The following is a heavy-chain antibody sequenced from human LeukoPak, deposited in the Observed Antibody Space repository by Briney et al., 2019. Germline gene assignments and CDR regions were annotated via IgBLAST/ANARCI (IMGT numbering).Heavy chain of an antibody. CDR1: GFTISTYG. V-gene: IGHV3-23*01. Sequence: GGSLRLSCAASGFTISTYGMSWVRQAPGKGLEWVSSISGGTSYYADSVKGRFTISRDNSKNTVSLQMNSLRAEDTAVYYCAKSVYHSGNYWGQGTLVTVSS. CDR2: ISGGTS. D-gene: IGHD3-10*01. CDR3: AKSVYHSGNY. J-gene: IGHJ4*02.